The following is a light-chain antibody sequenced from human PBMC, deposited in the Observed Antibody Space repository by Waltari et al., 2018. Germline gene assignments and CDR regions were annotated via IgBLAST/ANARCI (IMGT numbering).Light chain of an antibody. CDR1: STDLARYNL. CDR3: CSYTGSSTSYG. V-gene: IGLV2-23*01. Sequence: QSALSQPASVSGSPGQSLTLTCTGASTDLARYNLFAWYQHHPNRAPKLTIYEATKRPSGISHRFSGAKSGATASLRISGLQADDEADYYCCSYTGSSTSYGCGGGTKVTVL. CDR2: EAT. J-gene: IGLJ1*01.